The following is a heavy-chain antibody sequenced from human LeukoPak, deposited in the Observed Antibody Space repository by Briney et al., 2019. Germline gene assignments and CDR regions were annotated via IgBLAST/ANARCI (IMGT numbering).Heavy chain of an antibody. CDR2: INSDGSST. CDR3: ASRGSPPDYYYYGMDV. Sequence: GVLRLSCAASGFTFSSYWMHWVRQAPGKGLVWVSRINSDGSSTSYADSVKGRFTISRDNAKNTLYLQMNSLRAEDTAVYYCASRGSPPDYYYYGMDVWGQGTTVTVSS. J-gene: IGHJ6*02. V-gene: IGHV3-74*01. CDR1: GFTFSSYW. D-gene: IGHD3-10*01.